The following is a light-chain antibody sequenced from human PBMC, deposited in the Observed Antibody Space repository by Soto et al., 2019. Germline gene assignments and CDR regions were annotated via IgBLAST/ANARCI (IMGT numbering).Light chain of an antibody. CDR3: SAYTSRITLVV. J-gene: IGLJ2*01. CDR2: EVS. Sequence: QSALTQPPSVSGSPGQSVTISCTGTSSDVATYDRVSWYQQSPGTAPKLIIYEVSHRPSGVPDRFSGSKSGNTASLTISGLQSGDEADYYCSAYTSRITLVVFGGGTKLTVL. CDR1: SSDVATYDR. V-gene: IGLV2-18*02.